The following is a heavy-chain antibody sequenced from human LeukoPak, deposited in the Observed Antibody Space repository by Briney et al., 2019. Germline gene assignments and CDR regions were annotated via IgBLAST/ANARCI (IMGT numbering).Heavy chain of an antibody. CDR3: ARDRWFGSGRYYGMDV. Sequence: GGSLRLSCAASGFTFSSYEMNWVRKAPGKGLEWVSYISSSGSTIYYADSVKGRFTISRDNAKNSLYLQMNSLRAEDTAVYYCARDRWFGSGRYYGMDVWGKGTTVTVSS. V-gene: IGHV3-48*03. CDR1: GFTFSSYE. CDR2: ISSSGSTI. D-gene: IGHD3-10*01. J-gene: IGHJ6*04.